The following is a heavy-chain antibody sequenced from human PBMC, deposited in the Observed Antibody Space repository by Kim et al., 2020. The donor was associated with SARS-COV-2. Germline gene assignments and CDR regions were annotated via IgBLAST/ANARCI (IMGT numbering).Heavy chain of an antibody. CDR1: GGSISSSSYY. CDR3: ARTGLDLNWFDP. Sequence: SETLSLTCTVSGGSISSSSYYWGWIRQPPGKGLEWIGSIYYSGSTYYNPSPKSRVTISVDTSKNQFSLKLSSVTAADTAVYYCARTGLDLNWFDPWGQGTLVTVSS. V-gene: IGHV4-39*01. CDR2: IYYSGST. J-gene: IGHJ5*02.